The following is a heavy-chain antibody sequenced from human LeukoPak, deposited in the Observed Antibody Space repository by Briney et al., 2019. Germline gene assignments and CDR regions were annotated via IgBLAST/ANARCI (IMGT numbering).Heavy chain of an antibody. CDR2: ISGSGGST. CDR1: GFTFSSYA. CDR3: ARDLRDHDAFDI. Sequence: GRSLRLSCAASGFTFSSYAMSWVRQAPGKGLEWVSAISGSGGSTYYADSVKGRFTISRDNSKNTLYLQMNSLRAEDTAVYYCARDLRDHDAFDIWGQGTMVTVSS. V-gene: IGHV3-23*01. D-gene: IGHD5-24*01. J-gene: IGHJ3*02.